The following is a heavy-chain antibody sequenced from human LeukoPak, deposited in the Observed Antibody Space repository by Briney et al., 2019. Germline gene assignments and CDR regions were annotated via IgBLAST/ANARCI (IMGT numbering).Heavy chain of an antibody. CDR1: GYTFPSYG. D-gene: IGHD2-21*02. V-gene: IGHV1-18*01. CDR2: TSPYNFNT. Sequence: GASVKVSCMTSGYTFPSYGISWVRQAPGQGLEWMGCTSPYNFNTHYAQNLRGIVTVTSDRSTNTAYMKLRSQRSDDTALYYCARGPVWGDFNSYMDVWGKGTTVTVSS. J-gene: IGHJ6*03. CDR3: ARGPVWGDFNSYMDV.